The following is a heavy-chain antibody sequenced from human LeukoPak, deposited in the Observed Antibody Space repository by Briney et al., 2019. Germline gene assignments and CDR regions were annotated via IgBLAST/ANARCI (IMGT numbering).Heavy chain of an antibody. Sequence: SETLSLTCTVSGGSISSSIYYWGWIRQPRGKGLEWIESIYYSGSTYYNPSLKSRVTISVDTSKNPFSLMLSSVTAADTAVYYCARMGAIAAASWGQGTLVTVS. V-gene: IGHV4-39*01. J-gene: IGHJ5*02. CDR2: IYYSGST. D-gene: IGHD6-13*01. CDR3: ARMGAIAAAS. CDR1: GGSISSSIYY.